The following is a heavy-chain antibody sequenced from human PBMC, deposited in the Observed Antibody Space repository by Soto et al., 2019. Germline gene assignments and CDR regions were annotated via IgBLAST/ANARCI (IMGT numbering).Heavy chain of an antibody. V-gene: IGHV1-69*13. CDR3: VARRECSNGTCPDHFAY. J-gene: IGHJ4*02. CDR1: GGTFSNYA. D-gene: IGHD2-15*01. CDR2: IIPIFGTT. Sequence: SVKVSCKASGGTFSNYAISWVLQAPGEGLEWMGGIIPIFGTTNYPQKSQGRVTITADEPTSTSYMELGSLRSEDTAVYFCVARRECSNGTCPDHFAYWGQGTSVPVSS.